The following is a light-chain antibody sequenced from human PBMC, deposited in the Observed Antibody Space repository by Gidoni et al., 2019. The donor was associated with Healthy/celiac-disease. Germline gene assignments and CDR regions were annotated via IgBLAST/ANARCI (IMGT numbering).Light chain of an antibody. CDR1: QSVSSGY. V-gene: IGKV3-20*01. CDR3: QQYGSSPRT. Sequence: EIGLPQSPGPLSLSTGERATLSCRASQSVSSGYLAWYQQKPGQAPRLLIYGASSRATGIPDRFSGSGSGTAFTLTISRLEPEDCAVYYCQQYGSSPRTFGQGTKVEIK. CDR2: GAS. J-gene: IGKJ1*01.